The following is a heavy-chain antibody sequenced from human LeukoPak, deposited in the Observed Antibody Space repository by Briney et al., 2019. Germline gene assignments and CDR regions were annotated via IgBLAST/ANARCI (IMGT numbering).Heavy chain of an antibody. J-gene: IGHJ6*02. CDR1: GYTFTSYD. CDR2: MNPNSGNT. D-gene: IGHD5-24*01. Sequence: ASVKVSCKASGYTFTSYDINWVRQATGQGLEWMGWMNPNSGNTGYAQKFQGRVTMTRNTSISTAYMELSSLRSEDTAVYYCARKRSTAHPYYYYGMDVWGQGTTVTVSS. CDR3: ARKRSTAHPYYYYGMDV. V-gene: IGHV1-8*01.